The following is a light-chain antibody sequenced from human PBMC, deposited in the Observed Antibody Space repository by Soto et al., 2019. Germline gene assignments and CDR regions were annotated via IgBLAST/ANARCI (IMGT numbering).Light chain of an antibody. Sequence: EIELTHSPGTLSLPPGEGASLSCRVSQIVSDNYLAWYQQKPGQAPRLIVYGASSRATGVPDRFSASGSGTDFTLTISRLEPEDFAVYYCQQYAKAPLTFGQGTKVDIK. CDR2: GAS. J-gene: IGKJ1*01. V-gene: IGKV3-20*01. CDR3: QQYAKAPLT. CDR1: QIVSDNY.